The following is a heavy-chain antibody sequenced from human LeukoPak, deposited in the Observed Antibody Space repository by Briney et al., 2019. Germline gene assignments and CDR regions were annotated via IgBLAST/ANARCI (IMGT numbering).Heavy chain of an antibody. Sequence: ASEPLSLTCAVYGGSFSGYSWIWIRQPAGKGLEWIGEINHSGSTNYNPSLKSRVTISVDTSKNQFSLKLSSVTAADTAVYYCARGPNCSSTSCYPNWFDPWGQGTLVTVSS. D-gene: IGHD2-2*01. CDR1: GGSFSGYS. J-gene: IGHJ5*02. CDR2: INHSGST. V-gene: IGHV4-34*01. CDR3: ARGPNCSSTSCYPNWFDP.